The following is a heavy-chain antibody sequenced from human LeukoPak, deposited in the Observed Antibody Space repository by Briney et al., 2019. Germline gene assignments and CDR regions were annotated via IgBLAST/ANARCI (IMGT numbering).Heavy chain of an antibody. CDR3: ASISSVHYYFDY. CDR1: GGSSRISSYY. D-gene: IGHD3-22*01. Sequence: SSETLSLTCTVAGGSSRISSYYWGWIRQPPGKGLEWIGNIYYSGSTNYNPSLKSRVTISVDTSKNQFSLKLSSVTAADTAVYYCASISSVHYYFDYWGQGTLVTVSS. CDR2: IYYSGST. J-gene: IGHJ4*02. V-gene: IGHV4-39*07.